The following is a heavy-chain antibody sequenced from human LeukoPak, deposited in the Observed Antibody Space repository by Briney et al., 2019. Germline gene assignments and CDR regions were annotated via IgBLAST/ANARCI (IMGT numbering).Heavy chain of an antibody. Sequence: GGSLRLSCAASGFTFDDYAMHWVRQAPGKGLEWVSLISGDGGSTYYADSVKGRFTISRDNSKNTLYLQMNSLRAEDTAVYYCAKDIVEMATMPLDYWGQGTLVTVSS. D-gene: IGHD5-24*01. CDR3: AKDIVEMATMPLDY. CDR1: GFTFDDYA. V-gene: IGHV3-43*02. CDR2: ISGDGGST. J-gene: IGHJ4*02.